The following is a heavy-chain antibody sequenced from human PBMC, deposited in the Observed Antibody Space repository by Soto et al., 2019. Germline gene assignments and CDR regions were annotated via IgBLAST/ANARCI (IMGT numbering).Heavy chain of an antibody. Sequence: QVQLQESGPGLVKPSQTLSLTCSVSGASFSATGYYWSWIRQHPGQGLEWIAFMYYGGSTYYNPSLKGRIIISVDSSKNQFSVKFIAVTPADTTAYYCARAPVVVVPAIFDHWGRGALCSFSS. V-gene: IGHV4-31*03. D-gene: IGHD2-2*01. CDR2: MYYGGST. CDR1: GASFSATGYY. CDR3: ARAPVVVVPAIFDH. J-gene: IGHJ4*02.